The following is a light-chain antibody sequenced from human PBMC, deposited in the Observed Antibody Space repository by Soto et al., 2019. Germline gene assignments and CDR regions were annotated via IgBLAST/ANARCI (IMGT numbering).Light chain of an antibody. CDR1: SSDVGGYNY. J-gene: IGLJ1*01. CDR2: DVS. Sequence: QSVLPQPASVSGSPGQASAISCTGTSSDVGGYNYVSWYQQHPGKAPKLLINDVSNRPSGVSSRFSGSKSGNTASLTISGLQAEDEADYYCSSYTISSTYVFGTGTKVTVL. CDR3: SSYTISSTYV. V-gene: IGLV2-14*01.